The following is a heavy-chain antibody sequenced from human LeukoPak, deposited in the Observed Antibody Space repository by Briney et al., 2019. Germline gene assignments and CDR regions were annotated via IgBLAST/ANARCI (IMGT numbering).Heavy chain of an antibody. CDR3: AREPRGPPGGGAFDI. D-gene: IGHD1-14*01. CDR2: INPNSGAT. CDR1: GYTFTDYY. J-gene: IGHJ3*02. Sequence: VASVKVSCKASGYTFTDYYMYWVRQAPGQGLEWMGRINPNSGATNNAQKFQGRVTMTRDTSISTAYMELGRLRSDDTAVYYCAREPRGPPGGGAFDIWGQGTMVTVSS. V-gene: IGHV1-2*06.